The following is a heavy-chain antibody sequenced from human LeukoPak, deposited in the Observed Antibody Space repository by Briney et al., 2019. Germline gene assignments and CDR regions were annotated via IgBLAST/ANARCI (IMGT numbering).Heavy chain of an antibody. CDR3: AKAGYSYGYFDY. CDR2: ISCSGGST. Sequence: PGGSLRLSCAASGFTFSSYAMSWVRQAPGKGLEWVSAISCSGGSTYYADSVKGRFTISRDNSKNTLYLQMNSLRAEDTAVFYCAKAGYSYGYFDYWGQGTLVTVSS. V-gene: IGHV3-23*01. J-gene: IGHJ4*02. D-gene: IGHD5-18*01. CDR1: GFTFSSYA.